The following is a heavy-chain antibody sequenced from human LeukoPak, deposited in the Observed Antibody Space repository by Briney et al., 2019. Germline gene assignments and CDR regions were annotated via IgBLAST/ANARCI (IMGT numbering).Heavy chain of an antibody. D-gene: IGHD1-1*01. CDR1: GFTFDDYA. CDR2: ISWNSGSI. CDR3: AKGVSERTGYFDY. V-gene: IGHV3-9*01. J-gene: IGHJ4*02. Sequence: GGSLRLSCAASGFTFDDYAMHWVRQAPGKGLEWVSGISWNSGSIGYADSVEGRFTISRDNAKNSLYLQMNSLRAEDTALYYCAKGVSERTGYFDYWGQGTLVTVSS.